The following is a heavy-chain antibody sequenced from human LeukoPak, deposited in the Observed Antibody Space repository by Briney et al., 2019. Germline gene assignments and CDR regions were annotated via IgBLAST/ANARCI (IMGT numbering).Heavy chain of an antibody. J-gene: IGHJ4*02. CDR1: GFTFSSSA. Sequence: GGSLRLSCAASGFTFSSSAISWVRQAPGKGLEWVSTITGSGGLTYYADSVKGRFTFSRDNSKNTLYLQMNSLRAEDTAIYYCAKIGSYYFDYWGQGTLVTVAS. V-gene: IGHV3-23*01. CDR2: ITGSGGLT. D-gene: IGHD3-10*01. CDR3: AKIGSYYFDY.